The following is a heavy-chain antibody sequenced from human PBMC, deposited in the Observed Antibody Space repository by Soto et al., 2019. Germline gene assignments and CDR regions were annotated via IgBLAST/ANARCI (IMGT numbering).Heavy chain of an antibody. CDR2: ISGSGGST. CDR3: ASRRDAMVRGIESRNDAFDI. Sequence: GGSLRLSCVASGFTFSSYAMSWVRQAPGKGLEWVSAISGSGGSTYYADSVKGRFTISRDNSKNTLYLQMNSLRAEDTAVYYCASRRDAMVRGIESRNDAFDIWGQGTMVTVSS. V-gene: IGHV3-23*01. J-gene: IGHJ3*02. CDR1: GFTFSSYA. D-gene: IGHD3-10*01.